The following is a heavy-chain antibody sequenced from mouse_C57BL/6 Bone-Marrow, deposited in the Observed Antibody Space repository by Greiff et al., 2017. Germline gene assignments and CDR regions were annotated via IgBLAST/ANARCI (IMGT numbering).Heavy chain of an antibody. CDR3: ARDPGDYYGSSYYAMDY. J-gene: IGHJ4*01. CDR2: IHPNSGST. Sequence: QVQLQQPGAELVKPGASVKLSCKASGYTFTSYWMHWVKQRPGQGLEWIGMIHPNSGSTNYNEKFKSKATLTVDKSSSTAYMQLSSLTSEDSAVYYCARDPGDYYGSSYYAMDYWGQGTSVTVSS. V-gene: IGHV1-64*01. D-gene: IGHD1-1*01. CDR1: GYTFTSYW.